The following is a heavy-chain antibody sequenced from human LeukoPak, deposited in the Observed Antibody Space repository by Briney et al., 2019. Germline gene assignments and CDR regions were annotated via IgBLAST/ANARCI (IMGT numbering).Heavy chain of an antibody. V-gene: IGHV1-18*01. CDR3: ARGLDDPGVQLWFGGWFDP. Sequence: ASVKVSCKASGYTFTSYGISWVRQAPGQGLEWMGWISAYNGNTNYAQKLQGRVTMTTDTSTSTAYMELRSLRSDDTAVYYCARGLDDPGVQLWFGGWFDPWGQGTLVTVSS. CDR1: GYTFTSYG. J-gene: IGHJ5*02. CDR2: ISAYNGNT. D-gene: IGHD3-10*01.